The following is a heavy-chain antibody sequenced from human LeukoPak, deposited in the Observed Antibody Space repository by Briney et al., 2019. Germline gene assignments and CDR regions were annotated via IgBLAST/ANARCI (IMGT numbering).Heavy chain of an antibody. CDR3: AKGSSGYFFGL. D-gene: IGHD3-22*01. J-gene: IGHJ4*02. CDR2: IINDGGGT. CDR1: GFIFNNHG. V-gene: IGHV3-23*01. Sequence: GGSLRLSCEASGFIFNNHGLVWVRQAPGKGLEWVSAIINDGGGTTYADFVKGRFSVSRDNSQNTLYLQMNSLRAEDTALYYCAKGSSGYFFGLWGQGALVTVSS.